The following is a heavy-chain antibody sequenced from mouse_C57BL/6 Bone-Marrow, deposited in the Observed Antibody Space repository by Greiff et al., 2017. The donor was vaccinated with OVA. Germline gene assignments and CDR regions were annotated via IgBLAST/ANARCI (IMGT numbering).Heavy chain of an antibody. V-gene: IGHV5-17*01. CDR3: ARRTFAY. J-gene: IGHJ3*01. CDR2: ISSGSSTI. CDR1: GFTFSDYG. Sequence: DVKLVESGGGLVKPGGSLKLSCAASGFTFSDYGMHWVRQAPEKGLEWVAYISSGSSTIYYADTVKGRFTISRDNAKNTLFLQMSSLRSEDTAMYYCARRTFAYWGQGTLVTVSA.